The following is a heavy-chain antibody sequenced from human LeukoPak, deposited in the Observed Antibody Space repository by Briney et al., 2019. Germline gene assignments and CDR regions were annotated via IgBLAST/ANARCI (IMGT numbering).Heavy chain of an antibody. J-gene: IGHJ4*02. CDR3: ARSGYSSSWYGLRY. D-gene: IGHD6-13*01. Sequence: PSETLSLTCTVSGGSISSSSYYWGWIRQPPGKGLEWIGRIYYSGSTYYNPSLKSRVTISVDTSKRQLSVKLSSVTAADTAVYYCARSGYSSSWYGLRYWGQGTLVTVSS. V-gene: IGHV4-39*07. CDR1: GGSISSSSYY. CDR2: IYYSGST.